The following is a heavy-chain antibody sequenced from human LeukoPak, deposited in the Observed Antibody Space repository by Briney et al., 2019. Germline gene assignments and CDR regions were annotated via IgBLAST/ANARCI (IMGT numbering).Heavy chain of an antibody. CDR2: IYYSGST. Sequence: SETLSLTCSVSGGSVSSSFWSWIRQPPGKGVEWIGHIYYSGSTNYNPSLKSRVTISVDTSKNHFSLKVTSVTAADTAVYYCARVGPTDDYGDSHDAFDIWGQGTLVAVSS. D-gene: IGHD4-17*01. V-gene: IGHV4-59*02. J-gene: IGHJ3*02. CDR3: ARVGPTDDYGDSHDAFDI. CDR1: GGSVSSSF.